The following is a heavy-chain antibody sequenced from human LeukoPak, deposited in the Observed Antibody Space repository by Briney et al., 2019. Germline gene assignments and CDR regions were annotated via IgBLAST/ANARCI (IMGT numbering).Heavy chain of an antibody. CDR3: ARAKTWELRYFDY. Sequence: GGSLRLSCEASGFTFNSDGMHWVRQAPGKGLEWVAFIQSDGIRKEYADSVKGRFTISRDNSKSTLYLQMNSLRPDDTAVYYCARAKTWELRYFDYWGQGTLVTVSS. CDR1: GFTFNSDG. V-gene: IGHV3-30*02. CDR2: IQSDGIRK. D-gene: IGHD1-26*01. J-gene: IGHJ4*02.